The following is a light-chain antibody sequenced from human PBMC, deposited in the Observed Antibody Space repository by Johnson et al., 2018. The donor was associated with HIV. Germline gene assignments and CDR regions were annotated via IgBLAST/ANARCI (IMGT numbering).Light chain of an antibody. CDR1: SSNIGNNF. CDR3: GTWDSSLRSGF. J-gene: IGLJ1*01. V-gene: IGLV1-51*01. Sequence: SVLTQPPSVSAAPGQRVTRSYSGSSSNIGNNFVSWFRQLPLRAPKVLIYDNNKRPSGTPDRFSGSKSGTSATLGITGLQTGDEADYYCGTWDSSLRSGFFGTGTKVTVL. CDR2: DNN.